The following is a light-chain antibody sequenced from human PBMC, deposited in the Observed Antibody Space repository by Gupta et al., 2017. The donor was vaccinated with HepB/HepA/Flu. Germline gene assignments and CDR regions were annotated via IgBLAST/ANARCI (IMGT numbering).Light chain of an antibody. Sequence: QSALTQPRSVSGSPGQSVTISCTGSSSDVGGYNYVSWYQQHTGKAPKLMIYDVSKRPSGVPDHFSGSKSGNTASLTISGLQAEDEADYYCCSYAGSYTWVFGGGTKLTVL. V-gene: IGLV2-11*01. J-gene: IGLJ3*02. CDR3: CSYAGSYTWV. CDR1: SSDVGGYNY. CDR2: DVS.